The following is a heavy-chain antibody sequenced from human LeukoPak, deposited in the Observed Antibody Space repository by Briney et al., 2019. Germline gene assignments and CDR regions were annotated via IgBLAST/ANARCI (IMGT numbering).Heavy chain of an antibody. J-gene: IGHJ4*02. CDR1: GYTFTGYY. D-gene: IGHD1-26*01. CDR2: IIPIFGTA. Sequence: SVKVSCKASGYTFTGYYMHWVRQAPGQGLEWMGGIIPIFGTANYAQKFQGRVTITADKSTSTAYMELSSLRSEDTAVYYCARAYSGSYLDGYWGQGTLVTVSS. V-gene: IGHV1-69*06. CDR3: ARAYSGSYLDGY.